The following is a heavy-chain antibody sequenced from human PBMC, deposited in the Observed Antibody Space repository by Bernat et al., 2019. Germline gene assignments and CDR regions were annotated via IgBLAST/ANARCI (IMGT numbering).Heavy chain of an antibody. V-gene: IGHV1-69-2*01. Sequence: EVQLVQSGAEVKKPGATVKISCKVSGYTFTDYYMHWVQQAPGKGLEWMGLVDPEDGETIYAEKFQGRVTITADTSTDTAYMELSSLRSEDTAVYYCATAPYYYDSSGYQISAFDIWGQGTMVTVSS. D-gene: IGHD3-22*01. CDR3: ATAPYYYDSSGYQISAFDI. CDR2: VDPEDGET. J-gene: IGHJ3*02. CDR1: GYTFTDYY.